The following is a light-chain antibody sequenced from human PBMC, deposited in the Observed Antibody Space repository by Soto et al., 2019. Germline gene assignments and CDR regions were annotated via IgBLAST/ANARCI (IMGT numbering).Light chain of an antibody. V-gene: IGKV3-15*01. CDR3: QQYDNWWT. CDR2: GAS. Sequence: EIVMTQSPATLSVSPGQRATLSCRASQSVSSNLAWYQQKPGQAPRLLIYGASNRATAIPARFSGSGSGTEFTLSISSLQSEDFAVYYCQQYDNWWTFGQGTKVEIK. CDR1: QSVSSN. J-gene: IGKJ1*01.